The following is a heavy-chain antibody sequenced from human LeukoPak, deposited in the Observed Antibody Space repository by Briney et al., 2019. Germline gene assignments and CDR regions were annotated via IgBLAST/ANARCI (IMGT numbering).Heavy chain of an antibody. D-gene: IGHD1-26*01. J-gene: IGHJ6*03. CDR2: IKQGGSEK. V-gene: IGHV3-7*01. CDR3: ARDQTKWEPLRRRDYYYMDV. Sequence: GGSLRLSCAASGFTFNSYWMSWVRQAPGKGLEWVANIKQGGSEKYYVDSVKGRFTISRDNAKNSLYLQMNSLRAEDTAVYYCARDQTKWEPLRRRDYYYMDVWGKGTTVTVSS. CDR1: GFTFNSYW.